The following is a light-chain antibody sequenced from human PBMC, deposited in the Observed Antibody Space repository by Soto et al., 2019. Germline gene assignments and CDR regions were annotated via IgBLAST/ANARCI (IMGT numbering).Light chain of an antibody. Sequence: QSVLTQPASVSGSPGQSITISCTGTASDVGAYDYVSWYQHHPGKPPKLLIFEVSDRPSGVSNRFSGSKSGNTASLTISGLQPEDEADYFCSSSTSSSTLVFGTGTKVTVL. CDR1: ASDVGAYDY. J-gene: IGLJ1*01. V-gene: IGLV2-14*01. CDR2: EVS. CDR3: SSSTSSSTLV.